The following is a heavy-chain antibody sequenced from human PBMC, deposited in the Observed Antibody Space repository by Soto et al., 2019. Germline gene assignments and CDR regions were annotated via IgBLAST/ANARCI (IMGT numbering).Heavy chain of an antibody. J-gene: IGHJ5*02. CDR2: IYQSGTT. V-gene: IGHV4-4*02. Sequence: LSLTCRVSGGSISSINWWSWVRQAPGKGLEWLGEIYQSGTTNYNPSLKSRVTMSIDKSKNQFFLNVTSVTAADTAVYYCARTAGTYPTQPFDPWGQGTLVTVSS. CDR3: ARTAGTYPTQPFDP. D-gene: IGHD3-10*01. CDR1: GGSISSINW.